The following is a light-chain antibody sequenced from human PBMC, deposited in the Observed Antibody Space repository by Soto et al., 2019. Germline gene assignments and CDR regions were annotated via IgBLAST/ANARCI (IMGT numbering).Light chain of an antibody. V-gene: IGLV2-14*01. CDR2: DVS. CDR3: SSYTTSGSLV. Sequence: QSVLTQPASVSGSPGQSITISCTGTSSDVGGYNYVSWYQQHPGKAPKLMIYDVSNRPSGVSNRFSGSKSGNTASLTISGIQAEDEADYYCSSYTTSGSLVFGGGTKVTVL. CDR1: SSDVGGYNY. J-gene: IGLJ2*01.